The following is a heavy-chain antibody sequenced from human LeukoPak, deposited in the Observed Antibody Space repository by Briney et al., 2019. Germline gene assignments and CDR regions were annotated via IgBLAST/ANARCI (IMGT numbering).Heavy chain of an antibody. CDR2: MNPNSGNT. CDR3: ARGSVVVVAANVY. J-gene: IGHJ4*02. V-gene: IGHV1-8*01. Sequence: ASVKVSCKASGYTFTSYDINWVRQATGQGLEWMGWMNPNSGNTGCAQKFQGRVTMTRNTSISTAYMELSSLRSEDTAVYYCARGSVVVVAANVYWGQGTLVTVSS. CDR1: GYTFTSYD. D-gene: IGHD2-15*01.